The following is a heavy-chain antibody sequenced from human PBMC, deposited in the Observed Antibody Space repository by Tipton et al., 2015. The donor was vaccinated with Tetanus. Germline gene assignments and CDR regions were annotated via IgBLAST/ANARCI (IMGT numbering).Heavy chain of an antibody. CDR2: VSSSGAS. CDR3: ARANFESSKKGPFDS. CDR1: GGSVSSYY. D-gene: IGHD5-24*01. Sequence: TLSLTCTVSGGSVSSYYWTWFRQPPGKGLEWLAYVSSSGASNSNYSLKSRITVSRDTSKNHFSLRLASVTAADTAVYFCARANFESSKKGPFDSWGQGTLVIVSA. V-gene: IGHV4-59*02. J-gene: IGHJ4*02.